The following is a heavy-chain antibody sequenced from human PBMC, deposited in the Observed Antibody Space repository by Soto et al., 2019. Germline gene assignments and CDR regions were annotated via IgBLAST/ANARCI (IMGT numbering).Heavy chain of an antibody. CDR1: GYTFTSYY. Sequence: GASVTVSCKASGYTFTSYYRHWVRQAPGQGLEWMGIINPSGGSTSYAQKFQGRVTMTRDTSTSTVYMELSSLRSEDTAVYYCASRAKSSGYSGLDAFDIWGQGTMVTVSS. CDR2: INPSGGST. V-gene: IGHV1-46*01. CDR3: ASRAKSSGYSGLDAFDI. D-gene: IGHD3-22*01. J-gene: IGHJ3*02.